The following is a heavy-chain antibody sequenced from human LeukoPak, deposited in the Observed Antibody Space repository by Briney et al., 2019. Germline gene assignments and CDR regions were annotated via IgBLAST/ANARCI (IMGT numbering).Heavy chain of an antibody. Sequence: PGGSLRLSCAASGFTFSDYYMSWIRQAPGKGLEWVSYISSSGSTIYYADPVKGRFTISRDNAKNSLYLQMNSLRAEDTAVYYCARDQITMVRGGVYYGMDVWGQGTTVTVSS. CDR3: ARDQITMVRGGVYYGMDV. D-gene: IGHD3-10*01. V-gene: IGHV3-11*04. CDR2: ISSSGSTI. CDR1: GFTFSDYY. J-gene: IGHJ6*02.